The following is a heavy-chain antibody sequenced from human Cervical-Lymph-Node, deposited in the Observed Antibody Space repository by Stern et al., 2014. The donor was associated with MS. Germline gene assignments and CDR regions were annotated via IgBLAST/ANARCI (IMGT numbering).Heavy chain of an antibody. CDR1: GFTFSSYG. V-gene: IGHV3-33*01. CDR3: ARGHIPYAYNYLFDY. CDR2: AWYDGSTA. Sequence: VQLLESGGGVVHPGTSLRLSCAASGFTFSSYGMHWVRQAPGKGLEWVALAWYDGSTAYYTNSVKGRFTISRDNSKNTLSLQMNSLTAEDTAVYYCARGHIPYAYNYLFDYWGQGTLVTVSS. J-gene: IGHJ4*02. D-gene: IGHD5-24*01.